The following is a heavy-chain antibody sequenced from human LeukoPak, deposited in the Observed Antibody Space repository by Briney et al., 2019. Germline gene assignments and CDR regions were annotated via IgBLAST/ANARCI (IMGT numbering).Heavy chain of an antibody. D-gene: IGHD3-16*01. J-gene: IGHJ4*02. Sequence: PGGSLRLSCAASGFTFSSYGMHWVRQAPGKGLEWVAVIWYDGSNKYYADSVKGRFTISRDNSKNTLYLQMNSLRAEDTAVYYCARDLGRYYFDYWGQGTLVTVSS. CDR3: ARDLGRYYFDY. CDR1: GFTFSSYG. V-gene: IGHV3-33*08. CDR2: IWYDGSNK.